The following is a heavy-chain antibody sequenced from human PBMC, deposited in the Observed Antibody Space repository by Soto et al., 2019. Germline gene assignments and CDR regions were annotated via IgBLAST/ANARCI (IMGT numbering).Heavy chain of an antibody. J-gene: IGHJ4*02. D-gene: IGHD6-6*01. CDR3: ARDRVAARPGFYFDY. CDR1: GYTFTSYG. CDR2: ISAYNGNT. Sequence: ASVKVSCKASGYTFTSYGISWVRQAPGQGLEWMGWISAYNGNTNYAQKLQGRVTMTTDTSTSTAYMELRSLRSDDTAVYYCARDRVAARPGFYFDYWGQGTLVTVSS. V-gene: IGHV1-18*01.